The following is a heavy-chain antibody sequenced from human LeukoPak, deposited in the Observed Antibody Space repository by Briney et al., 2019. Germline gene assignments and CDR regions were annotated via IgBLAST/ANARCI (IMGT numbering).Heavy chain of an antibody. V-gene: IGHV3-13*01. CDR1: GFTFSSYD. CDR3: ARGGRQDAFDI. CDR2: IGSTGDT. J-gene: IGHJ3*02. D-gene: IGHD1-26*01. Sequence: GGSLRLSCAASGFTFSSYDMHWVRQATGKGLEWVSAIGSTGDTYYPDSVKGRFTISRENAKNSLYLQMYSLRAGDTAVYYCARGGRQDAFDIWGQGTMVTVSS.